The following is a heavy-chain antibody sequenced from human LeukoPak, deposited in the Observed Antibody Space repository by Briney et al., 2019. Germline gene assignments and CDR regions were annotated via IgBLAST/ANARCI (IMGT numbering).Heavy chain of an antibody. CDR2: ISNGKT. J-gene: IGHJ4*02. CDR3: AKSLDLAVAGIDY. D-gene: IGHD6-19*01. CDR1: GFPFSSHA. V-gene: IGHV3-23*01. Sequence: PGGSLRLSCAASGFPFSSHAMSWVRQPPGKGLEWVAAISNGKTYYADSVRGRFAISRDDSKNTVYLQMNSLRAEDTAVYYCAKSLDLAVAGIDYWGQGTLVTVSS.